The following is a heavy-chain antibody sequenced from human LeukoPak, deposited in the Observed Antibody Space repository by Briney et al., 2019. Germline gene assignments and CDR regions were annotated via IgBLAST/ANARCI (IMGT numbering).Heavy chain of an antibody. CDR2: INTDGSST. CDR3: ASRTGVY. J-gene: IGHJ4*02. Sequence: GGSLRLSSAASRFTLSSYWMHWVRQAPGKGLVWVSRINTDGSSTNYADSVKGRFTISRDDAMNTLYLQMNNLRAEDTAVYYGASRTGVYWGQGTLVSVSS. V-gene: IGHV3-74*01. CDR1: RFTLSSYW. D-gene: IGHD1-14*01.